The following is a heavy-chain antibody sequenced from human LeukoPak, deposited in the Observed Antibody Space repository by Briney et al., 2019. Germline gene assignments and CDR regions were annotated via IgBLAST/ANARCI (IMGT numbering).Heavy chain of an antibody. CDR1: GYTFTDYA. D-gene: IGHD6-19*01. Sequence: ASVKVSCKPSGYTFTDYAINWVRQAPGQGLEYMGWVNTNTGNPTYAQGFTGRFVFSLDTSVSTAYLQISSLKAEDTAVYYCARQAVAGSAHWFDPWGQGTLVTVSS. CDR3: ARQAVAGSAHWFDP. CDR2: VNTNTGNP. V-gene: IGHV7-4-1*02. J-gene: IGHJ5*02.